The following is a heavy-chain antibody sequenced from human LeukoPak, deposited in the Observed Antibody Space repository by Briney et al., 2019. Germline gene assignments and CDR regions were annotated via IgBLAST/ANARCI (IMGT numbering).Heavy chain of an antibody. J-gene: IGHJ4*02. V-gene: IGHV3-30*18. CDR2: ISYDGSNK. CDR1: GFTFSSYG. Sequence: PGGSLRLSCAASGFTFSSYGMHWVRQAPGKGLEWVAVISYDGSNKYYADSVKGRFTISRDNSKNTLYLQMNSPRAEDTAVYYCAKDLRWYFDYWGQGTLVTVSS. CDR3: AKDLRWYFDY. D-gene: IGHD4-23*01.